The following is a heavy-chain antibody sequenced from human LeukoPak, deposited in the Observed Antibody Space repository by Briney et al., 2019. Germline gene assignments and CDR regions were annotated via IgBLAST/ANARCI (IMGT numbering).Heavy chain of an antibody. Sequence: SETLSLTCTVSGGSISRGGYYWNWIRQHPGKGLEWIGYIYFSGSAYYSPSLKSRITISVDTSKNQFSLKLSSVTAADTAVYYCARVITAAEAFDIWGQGTMVTVSS. CDR1: GGSISRGGYY. J-gene: IGHJ3*02. CDR3: ARVITAAEAFDI. D-gene: IGHD1-20*01. CDR2: IYFSGSA. V-gene: IGHV4-31*03.